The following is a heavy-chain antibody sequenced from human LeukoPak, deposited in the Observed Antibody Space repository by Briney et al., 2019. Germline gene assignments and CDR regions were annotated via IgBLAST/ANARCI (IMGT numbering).Heavy chain of an antibody. CDR3: AISEKYGSGSYDY. CDR2: TYYTGST. CDR1: GGSISSSSYY. J-gene: IGHJ4*02. V-gene: IGHV4-61*05. D-gene: IGHD3-10*01. Sequence: SETLSLTCTVSGGSISSSSYYWGWIRQPPGKGLEWIGYTYYTGSTNYNPSLKSRVTISVDTSKNQFSLKLSSVTAADTALYYCAISEKYGSGSYDYWGQGTLVTVSS.